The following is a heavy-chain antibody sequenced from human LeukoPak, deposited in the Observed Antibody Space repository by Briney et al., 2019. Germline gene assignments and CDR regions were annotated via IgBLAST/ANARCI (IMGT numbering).Heavy chain of an antibody. V-gene: IGHV3-23*01. Sequence: QPGRSLRLSCAASGFTFSSYAMSWVRQAPGKGLEWVSAISGSGGSTYYADSVKGRFTISRDNSKNTLYLQMNSLRAEDTAVYYCAKDTSVTTRADGMDVWGQGTTVTVSS. J-gene: IGHJ6*02. CDR2: ISGSGGST. CDR1: GFTFSSYA. CDR3: AKDTSVTTRADGMDV. D-gene: IGHD4-17*01.